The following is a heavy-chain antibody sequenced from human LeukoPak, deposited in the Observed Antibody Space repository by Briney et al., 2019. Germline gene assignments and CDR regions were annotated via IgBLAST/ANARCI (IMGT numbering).Heavy chain of an antibody. J-gene: IGHJ5*02. CDR3: VRGRAWFDP. CDR1: GGSISSYY. Sequence: SETLSLTCTVSGGSISSYYWSWIRQPPGKGLEWIGYIYYSGNTNYNSSLESRVTISVDTSKNQFSPRLNSVTAADTAVYYCVRGRAWFDPWGQGTLVTVSS. CDR2: IYYSGNT. V-gene: IGHV4-59*01. D-gene: IGHD3-10*01.